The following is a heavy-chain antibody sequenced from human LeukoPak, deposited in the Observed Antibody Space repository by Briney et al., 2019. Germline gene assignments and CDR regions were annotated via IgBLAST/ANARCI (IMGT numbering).Heavy chain of an antibody. CDR1: GYTFTSYG. D-gene: IGHD6-13*01. V-gene: IGHV1-18*01. CDR3: ARERGAAAGTSPRDWFDP. CDR2: ISAYNGNT. J-gene: IGHJ5*02. Sequence: ASVKDSCKASGYTFTSYGISWVRQAPGQGLEWVGWISAYNGNTKYAQKLQGRVSMTTDTPTSTAYMELRSLRSDDTAVYYCARERGAAAGTSPRDWFDPWGQGTLVTVSS.